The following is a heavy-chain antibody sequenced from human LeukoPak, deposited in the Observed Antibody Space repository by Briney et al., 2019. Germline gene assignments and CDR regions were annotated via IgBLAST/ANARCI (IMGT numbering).Heavy chain of an antibody. CDR2: IYYSGRT. CDR3: VRLDGGDHSFDS. CDR1: GGPISGHY. Sequence: SETLSLTCNVSGGPISGHYWNWIRKPPGKGLEWIGFIYYSGRTDYSPSLKNRVTMSVDTSKNQFSLELTSLTAADTAFYYCVRLDGGDHSFDSWARESWSPSPQ. V-gene: IGHV4-59*08. J-gene: IGHJ4*02. D-gene: IGHD4-17*01.